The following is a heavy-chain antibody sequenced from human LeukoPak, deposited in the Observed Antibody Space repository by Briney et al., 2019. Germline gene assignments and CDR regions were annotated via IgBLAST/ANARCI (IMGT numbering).Heavy chain of an antibody. CDR3: ARLHVRGWFDP. Sequence: PSQTLSLTCTVSGGSISSGSYYWSWIRQPAGKGLEWIGRIYTSGSTNYNPSLKSRVTISVDTSKNQFSLKLSSVTAADTAVYYCARLHVRGWFDPWGQGTLVTVSS. D-gene: IGHD2/OR15-2a*01. CDR2: IYTSGST. V-gene: IGHV4-61*02. J-gene: IGHJ5*02. CDR1: GGSISSGSYY.